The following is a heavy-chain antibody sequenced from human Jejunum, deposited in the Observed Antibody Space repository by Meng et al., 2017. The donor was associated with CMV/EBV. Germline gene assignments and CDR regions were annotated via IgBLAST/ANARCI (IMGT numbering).Heavy chain of an antibody. CDR1: GFAFSSYY. V-gene: IGHV3-21*02. CDR2: ISSSSAYI. D-gene: IGHD3-16*01. J-gene: IGHJ4*02. Sequence: EVQLVESGXXRXEPGGXXTVSCAASGFAFSSYYMNWVRQAPGGGLEWISSISSSSAYIYYADSLKGRFTVSRDNARNSLYLQMNSLRDDDTAVYYCARVGKAGGIDSWGQGTLVTSPQ. CDR3: ARVGKAGGIDS.